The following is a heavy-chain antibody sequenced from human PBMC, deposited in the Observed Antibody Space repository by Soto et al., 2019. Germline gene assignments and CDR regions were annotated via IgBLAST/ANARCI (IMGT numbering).Heavy chain of an antibody. CDR2: ISPHNFNT. V-gene: IGHV1-18*01. CDR3: ARDGGGYDILTGDYKADHFDY. CDR1: GYTFTHFY. Sequence: QVQLEQSGAEVKKPGDSVKVSCKASGYTFTHFYITWVRQAPGQGLEWMGAISPHNFNTNYAQKLRGMVTLTTEKSKNAYYRDLRSLTCDDTAVYYWARDGGGYDILTGDYKADHFDYWGQGVPVTVSS. D-gene: IGHD3-9*01. J-gene: IGHJ4*02.